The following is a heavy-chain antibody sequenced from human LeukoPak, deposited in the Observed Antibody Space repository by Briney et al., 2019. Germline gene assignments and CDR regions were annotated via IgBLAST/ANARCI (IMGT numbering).Heavy chain of an antibody. CDR1: GGTFSSYA. CDR3: AREIVTMVRGVIVYYYGMDV. J-gene: IGHJ6*02. V-gene: IGHV1-69*13. CDR2: IIPIFGTA. D-gene: IGHD3-10*01. Sequence: SVKVSCKASGGTFSSYAISWVRQAPGQGHEWMGGIIPIFGTANYAQKFQGRVTITADESTSTAYMELSSLRSEDTAVYYCAREIVTMVRGVIVYYYGMDVWGQGTTVTVSS.